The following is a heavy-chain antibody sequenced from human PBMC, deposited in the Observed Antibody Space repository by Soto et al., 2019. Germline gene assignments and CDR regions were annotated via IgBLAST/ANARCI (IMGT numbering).Heavy chain of an antibody. CDR1: GGSISNYY. CDR3: ARDGKVSGSATHWFDP. D-gene: IGHD1-26*01. J-gene: IGHJ5*02. Sequence: QVQLQESGPGLVKPSETLSLTCTVSGGSISNYYWSWIRQPPGKGLERIGCIFYSGSTNYSPSLRSRVTISVDTSKNQFSLELSSVTAADTAVYYCARDGKVSGSATHWFDPWGQGTLVTVSS. V-gene: IGHV4-59*01. CDR2: IFYSGST.